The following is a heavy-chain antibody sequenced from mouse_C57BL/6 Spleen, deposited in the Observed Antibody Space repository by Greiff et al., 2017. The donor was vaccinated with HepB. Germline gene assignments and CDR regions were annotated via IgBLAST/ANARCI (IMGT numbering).Heavy chain of an antibody. CDR3: ARESPTMDVDY. V-gene: IGHV1-26*01. D-gene: IGHD2-10*01. J-gene: IGHJ2*01. Sequence: EVQLQQSGPELVKPGASVKISCKASGYTFTDYYMNWVKQSHGKSLEWIGDINPNNGGTSYNQKFKGKATLTVDKSSSTAYMELRSLTSEDSAVYYCARESPTMDVDYWGQGTTLTVSS. CDR1: GYTFTDYY. CDR2: INPNNGGT.